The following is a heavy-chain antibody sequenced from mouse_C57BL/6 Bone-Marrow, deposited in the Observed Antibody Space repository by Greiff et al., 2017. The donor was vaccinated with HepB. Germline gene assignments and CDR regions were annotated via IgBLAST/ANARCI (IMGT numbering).Heavy chain of an antibody. CDR1: GYTFTNYW. Sequence: QVHVKQSGAELVRPGTSVKMSCKASGYTFTNYWIGWAKQRPGHGLEWIGDIYPGGGYTNYNEKFKGKATLTADKSSSTAYMQFSSLTSEDSAIYYCARENYYGSSGFDYWGQGTTLTVSS. D-gene: IGHD1-1*01. CDR3: ARENYYGSSGFDY. J-gene: IGHJ2*01. CDR2: IYPGGGYT. V-gene: IGHV1-63*01.